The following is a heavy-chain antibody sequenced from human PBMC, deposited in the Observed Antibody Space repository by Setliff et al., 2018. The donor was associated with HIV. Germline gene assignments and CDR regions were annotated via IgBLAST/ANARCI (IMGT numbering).Heavy chain of an antibody. Sequence: NPSETLSLTCTVSGGSISSATYYWSWIRHSPGKGLEWIGYIDYSGSAFYNPSLKSRLTISRDTSKNQFSLRMKSVTAADTAVYYCAREGKTALVTKYFDYWGQGTLVTVSS. CDR2: IDYSGSA. V-gene: IGHV4-31*03. J-gene: IGHJ4*02. CDR1: GGSISSATYY. CDR3: AREGKTALVTKYFDY. D-gene: IGHD5-18*01.